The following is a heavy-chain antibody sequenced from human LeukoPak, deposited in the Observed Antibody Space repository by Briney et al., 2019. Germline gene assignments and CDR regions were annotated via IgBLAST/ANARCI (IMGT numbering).Heavy chain of an antibody. CDR1: GFTFSSYS. V-gene: IGHV3-21*01. J-gene: IGHJ6*02. D-gene: IGHD2-15*01. CDR3: ARDQVVVAAPYGMDV. Sequence: GGSLRLSCAASGFTFSSYSMNWVRQAPGKGLEWVSSISSSSSYIYYADSVKGRFTISRDNSKNTLYLQMNSLRAEDTAVYYCARDQVVVAAPYGMDVWGQGTTVTVSS. CDR2: ISSSSSYI.